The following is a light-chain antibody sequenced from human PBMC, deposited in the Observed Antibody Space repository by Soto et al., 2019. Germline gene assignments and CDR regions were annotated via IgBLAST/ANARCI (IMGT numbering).Light chain of an antibody. CDR3: QVWDSDSDHPGV. CDR1: NIGRKS. CDR2: YDS. Sequence: SYELTQSPSVSVAPGKTASITCGGNNIGRKSVHWYQQKPGQAPVLVISYDSDLPSGIPERFSGSNSGNTATLTISRVESGDEADYYCQVWDSDSDHPGVFGAGTKVTVL. V-gene: IGLV3-21*04. J-gene: IGLJ1*01.